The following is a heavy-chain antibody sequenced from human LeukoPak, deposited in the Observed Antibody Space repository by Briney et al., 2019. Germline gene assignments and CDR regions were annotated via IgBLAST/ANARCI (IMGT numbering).Heavy chain of an antibody. J-gene: IGHJ3*02. CDR2: IYTSGST. CDR3: ARHCSSTSCYGCAFDI. D-gene: IGHD2-2*01. CDR1: DGSISSYY. Sequence: SETLSLTCTVSDGSISSYYWSWIRQPPGKGLEWIGYIYTSGSTNYNPSLKSRVTISVDTSKNQFSLKLSSVTAADTAVYYCARHCSSTSCYGCAFDIWGQGTMVTVSS. V-gene: IGHV4-4*09.